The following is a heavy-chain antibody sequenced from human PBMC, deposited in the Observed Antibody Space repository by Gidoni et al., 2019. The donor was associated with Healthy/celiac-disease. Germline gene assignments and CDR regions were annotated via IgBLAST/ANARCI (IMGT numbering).Heavy chain of an antibody. CDR3: ARDIYDSIGWYFDL. J-gene: IGHJ2*01. Sequence: QVQLQQSGPGLVKPSQTLSLTCALAGESVTSNSAAWNWIRQSPSRGLEWLGRTYYRSMWYNDYAVSVKSLITINPDTSKNQFSLQLNSVTPEATAVYYCARDIYDSIGWYFDLWGRGTLVTVSS. CDR1: GESVTSNSAA. D-gene: IGHD3-22*01. V-gene: IGHV6-1*01. CDR2: TYYRSMWYN.